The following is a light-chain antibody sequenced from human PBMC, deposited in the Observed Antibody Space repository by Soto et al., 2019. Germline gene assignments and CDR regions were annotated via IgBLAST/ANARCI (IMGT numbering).Light chain of an antibody. CDR1: SSDIGTYNF. CDR3: HSSTISSNLVV. Sequence: QSALTQPASVSGSPGQSITISCTGTSSDIGTYNFASWYQHHPGKAPRLIIYEVTNRPSGVSDRFSGSKSGNTASLTISGLQAEDEADYYCHSSTISSNLVVFGSGTKLTVI. V-gene: IGLV2-14*01. J-gene: IGLJ1*01. CDR2: EVT.